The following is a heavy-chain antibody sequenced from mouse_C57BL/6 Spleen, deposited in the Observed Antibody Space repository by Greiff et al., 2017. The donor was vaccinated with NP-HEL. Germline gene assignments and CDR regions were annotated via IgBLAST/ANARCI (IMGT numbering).Heavy chain of an antibody. CDR2: ISSGGDYI. J-gene: IGHJ3*01. Sequence: EVKVVESGEGLVKPGGSLKLSCAASGFTFSSYAMSWVRQTPEKRLEWVAYISSGGDYIYYADTVKGRFTISRDNARNTLYLQMSSLKSEDTAMYYCTLYDYEGGRFAYWGQGTLVTVSA. V-gene: IGHV5-9-1*02. CDR3: TLYDYEGGRFAY. CDR1: GFTFSSYA. D-gene: IGHD2-4*01.